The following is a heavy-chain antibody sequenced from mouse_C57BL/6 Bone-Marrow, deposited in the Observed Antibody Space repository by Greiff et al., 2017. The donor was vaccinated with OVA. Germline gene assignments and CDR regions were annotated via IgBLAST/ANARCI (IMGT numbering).Heavy chain of an antibody. CDR2: IYPGDGDT. D-gene: IGHD2-5*01. CDR1: GYAFSSSW. J-gene: IGHJ3*01. CDR3: ATYSKGFAY. Sequence: QVQLQQSGPELVKPGASVKISCKASGYAFSSSWMNWVKQRPGKGLEWIGRIYPGDGDTNYNGKFKGKATLTADKSSSTAYMQLSSLTSEDSAVYFCATYSKGFAYWGQGTLVTVSA. V-gene: IGHV1-82*01.